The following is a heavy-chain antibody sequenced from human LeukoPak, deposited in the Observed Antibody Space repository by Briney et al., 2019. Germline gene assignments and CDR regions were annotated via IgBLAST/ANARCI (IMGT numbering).Heavy chain of an antibody. J-gene: IGHJ5*02. Sequence: ASVSVSCKASGYTLTSYDINWVRQASGQGLEWMGWMYPNKGNTGYAQKFRGRVTMTRNSSINTAYLELSSLTSEDTAVYYCARGGSLTGYHGWFDPWGQGILVTVSS. CDR1: GYTLTSYD. V-gene: IGHV1-8*01. D-gene: IGHD3-9*01. CDR2: MYPNKGNT. CDR3: ARGGSLTGYHGWFDP.